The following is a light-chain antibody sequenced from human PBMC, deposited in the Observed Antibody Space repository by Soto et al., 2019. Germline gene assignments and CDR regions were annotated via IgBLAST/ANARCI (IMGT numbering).Light chain of an antibody. CDR2: DVS. CDR3: SSYTTGNTRQIV. Sequence: QSALTQPASVSGSPGQSITISCTGTSSDVGGYNYVSWYQHHPGKAPKLMIFDVSNRPSGVSNRFSGSKSCNTASLTISGLQPEDEADDYCSSYTTGNTRQIVFGTGTKLTVL. V-gene: IGLV2-14*03. CDR1: SSDVGGYNY. J-gene: IGLJ1*01.